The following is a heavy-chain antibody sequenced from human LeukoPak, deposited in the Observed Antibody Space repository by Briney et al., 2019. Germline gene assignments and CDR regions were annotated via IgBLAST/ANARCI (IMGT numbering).Heavy chain of an antibody. J-gene: IGHJ4*02. V-gene: IGHV4-34*01. Sequence: SETLSLTCAVYGGSFSGYYWSWIRQPPGKGLEWIGEINHSGSTNYNPSLKSRVTMSVDTSKNQFSLKLSSVTAADTAVYYCARAAYAGFDYWGQGTLVTVSS. CDR1: GGSFSGYY. CDR3: ARAAYAGFDY. CDR2: INHSGST. D-gene: IGHD3-10*01.